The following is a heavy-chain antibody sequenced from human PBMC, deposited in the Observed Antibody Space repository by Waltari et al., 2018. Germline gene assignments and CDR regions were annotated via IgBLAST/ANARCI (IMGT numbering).Heavy chain of an antibody. J-gene: IGHJ6*03. V-gene: IGHV4-61*02. CDR1: GGSISSGSYY. CDR3: ARGGYSSGWYPGDYYYYMDV. CDR2: IYTSGST. D-gene: IGHD6-19*01. Sequence: QVQLQESGPGLVKPSQTLSLTCTVSGGSISSGSYYWSWIRQPAGKGLEWNGRIYTSGSTTYNPSLKSRVTISVDTSKNLFALKLSSVTAADTAVYYCARGGYSSGWYPGDYYYYMDVWGKGTTVTVSS.